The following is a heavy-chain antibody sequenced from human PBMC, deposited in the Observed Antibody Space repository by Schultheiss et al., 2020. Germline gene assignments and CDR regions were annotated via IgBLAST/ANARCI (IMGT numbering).Heavy chain of an antibody. CDR2: IGTAGDT. Sequence: GGSLRLSCAASGFTFSSYDMHWVRQATGKGLEWVSAIGTAGDTYYPGSVKGRFTISRENAKNTLYLQMNSLRAEDTAVYYCARDTKRHRGDYYYYMDVWGKGTTVTVSS. CDR3: ARDTKRHRGDYYYYMDV. J-gene: IGHJ6*03. D-gene: IGHD2-8*01. V-gene: IGHV3-13*01. CDR1: GFTFSSYD.